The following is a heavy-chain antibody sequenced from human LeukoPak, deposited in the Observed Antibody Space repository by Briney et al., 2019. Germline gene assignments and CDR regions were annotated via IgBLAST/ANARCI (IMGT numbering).Heavy chain of an antibody. J-gene: IGHJ3*02. CDR1: GFTFSSYS. Sequence: GGSLRLSCAASGFTFSSYSMNWVRQAPGKGLEWVSSISSSSSYIYNADSVKGRFTISRDNAKNSLYLQMNSLRAEDTAVYYCARRGIAAASHAGPDAFDIWGQGTMVTVSS. CDR3: ARRGIAAASHAGPDAFDI. V-gene: IGHV3-21*01. CDR2: ISSSSSYI. D-gene: IGHD6-13*01.